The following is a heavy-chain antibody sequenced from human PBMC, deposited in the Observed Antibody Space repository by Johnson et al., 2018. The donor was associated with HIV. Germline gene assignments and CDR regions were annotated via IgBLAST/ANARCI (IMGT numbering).Heavy chain of an antibody. V-gene: IGHV3-30*14. CDR2: ISYDGNNK. J-gene: IGHJ3*02. D-gene: IGHD3-16*01. CDR1: GFTFSRYW. CDR3: ARAVGVWGDQLGFDI. Sequence: QVQLVESGGGLVQPGGSLRLSCAASGFTFSRYWMHWVRQAPGMRLEWVAVISYDGNNKYYADSLKGRFTISRKNSKNTLYLQMHSLRAGDTAVDYCARAVGVWGDQLGFDIWGQGTMVTVSS.